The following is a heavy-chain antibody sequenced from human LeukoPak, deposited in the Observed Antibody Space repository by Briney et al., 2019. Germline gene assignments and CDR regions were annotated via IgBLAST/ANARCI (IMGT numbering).Heavy chain of an antibody. J-gene: IGHJ4*02. D-gene: IGHD3-22*01. CDR1: GFTFSSYA. V-gene: IGHV3-30*04. Sequence: PGRSLRLSCAASGFTFSSYAMHWVRQAPGKGLEWVAVISYDGSNKYYADSVKGRFTISRDNSKNTLYLQMNSLRAEDTAVYYCARDRYYYDSSGPWGYWGQGTLVTVSS. CDR2: ISYDGSNK. CDR3: ARDRYYYDSSGPWGY.